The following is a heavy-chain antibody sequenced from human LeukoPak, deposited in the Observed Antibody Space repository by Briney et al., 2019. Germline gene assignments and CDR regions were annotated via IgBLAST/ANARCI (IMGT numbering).Heavy chain of an antibody. CDR3: ARFAAQLYYDGSGGDAFDI. Sequence: SETLSLTCAVSGGSIRSSNWWRWVRQPPRRGLEWLGVIYHGGRTNYKPSLKSRSTISVDKPKNHFSLKLSSLNPAEPAVVTCARFAAQLYYDGSGGDAFDIWGQGTMVTVSS. J-gene: IGHJ3*02. CDR2: IYHGGRT. V-gene: IGHV4-4*02. CDR1: GGSIRSSNW. D-gene: IGHD3-22*01.